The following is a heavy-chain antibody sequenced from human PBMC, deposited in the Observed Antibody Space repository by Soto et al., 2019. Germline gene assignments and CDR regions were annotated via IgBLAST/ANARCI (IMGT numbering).Heavy chain of an antibody. CDR2: IYHSGST. J-gene: IGHJ4*02. D-gene: IGHD6-6*01. V-gene: IGHV4-30-2*01. CDR1: GGSISRGGYS. CDR3: ARAKGGIAARFLDY. Sequence: QLQLQASGSGLVKPSQTLSLTCSVSGGSISRGGYSWSWIRQPPGKGLEWIGYIYHSGSTYYNPSLKSRVTISVDRSKNQCSLKLSSVTAADTAVYYCARAKGGIAARFLDYWGQGTLVTVSS.